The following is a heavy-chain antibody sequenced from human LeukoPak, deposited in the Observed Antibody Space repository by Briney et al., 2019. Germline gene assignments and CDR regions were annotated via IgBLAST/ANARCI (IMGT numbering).Heavy chain of an antibody. V-gene: IGHV1-69*13. J-gene: IGHJ4*02. D-gene: IGHD6-25*01. CDR3: ATLSIGWAYLFVY. Sequence: SVKVSCKASGGTFSCYAISWVRQAPGQGLEWMGWIIPIFGTANYAQKFPGRVTITADASTSTAYREVSSLTSEQTGVYYCATLSIGWAYLFVYCGEGNLVSVSS. CDR1: GGTFSCYA. CDR2: IIPIFGTA.